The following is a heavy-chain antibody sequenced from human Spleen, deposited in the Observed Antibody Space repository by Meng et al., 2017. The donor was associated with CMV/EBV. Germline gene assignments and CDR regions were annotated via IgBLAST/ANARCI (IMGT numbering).Heavy chain of an antibody. D-gene: IGHD3-3*01. CDR2: IKQDGSEK. CDR1: GFTFSSYW. V-gene: IGHV3-7*01. CDR3: ARESITIFGVVTLYYYGMDV. Sequence: GGSLRLSCAASGFTFSSYWMSWVRQAPGKGLEWVANIKQDGSEKYYVDSVKGRFTISRDNAKNSLYLQMNSLRAEDTAVYYCARESITIFGVVTLYYYGMDVWGQGTAVTVSS. J-gene: IGHJ6*02.